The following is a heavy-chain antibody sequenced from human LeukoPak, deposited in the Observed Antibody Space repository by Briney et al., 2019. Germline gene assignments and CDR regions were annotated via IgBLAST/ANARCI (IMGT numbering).Heavy chain of an antibody. D-gene: IGHD6-19*01. CDR1: GLPFSTFA. CDR3: AKDRGIAVAGTFYY. V-gene: IGHV3-23*01. CDR2: ISGSGGST. Sequence: TGGSLRLSCTASGLPFSTFAMSWVRQAPGKGLEWVSAISGSGGSTYYADSVKGRFTISRDNSKNTLYLQVNSLRAEDTAVYYCAKDRGIAVAGTFYYWGQGTLVTVSS. J-gene: IGHJ4*02.